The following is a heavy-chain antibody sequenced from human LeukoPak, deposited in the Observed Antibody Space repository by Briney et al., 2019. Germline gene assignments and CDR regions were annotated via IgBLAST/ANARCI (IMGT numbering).Heavy chain of an antibody. Sequence: SVKVSCKASGYTFTGYYMHWVRQAPGQGLEWMGRIIPILGIANYAQKFQGRVTITADKSTSTAYMELSSLRSEDTAVYYCARLSDGYNFDYWGQGTLVTVSS. D-gene: IGHD5-24*01. V-gene: IGHV1-69*02. CDR3: ARLSDGYNFDY. J-gene: IGHJ4*02. CDR1: GYTFTGYY. CDR2: IIPILGIA.